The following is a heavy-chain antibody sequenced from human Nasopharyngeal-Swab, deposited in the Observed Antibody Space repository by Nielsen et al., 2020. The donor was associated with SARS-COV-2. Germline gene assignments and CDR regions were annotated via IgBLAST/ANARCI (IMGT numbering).Heavy chain of an antibody. J-gene: IGHJ3*02. CDR2: IWYDGSNK. CDR3: ARDSPGTDSSGYDDAFDI. CDR1: GFTFSSYG. V-gene: IGHV3-33*01. Sequence: GGSLRLSCAASGFTFSSYGMHWVRKAPGKGLEGVAVIWYDGSNKYYADSVKGRFTISRDNSKNTLYLQMNSLRAEDTAVYYCARDSPGTDSSGYDDAFDIRGQGTMVTVSS. D-gene: IGHD3-22*01.